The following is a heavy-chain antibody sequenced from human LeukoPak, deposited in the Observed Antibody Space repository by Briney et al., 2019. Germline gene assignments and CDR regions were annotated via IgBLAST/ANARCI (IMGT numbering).Heavy chain of an antibody. CDR3: ARDPEYSSSSREFDY. Sequence: GGSLRLSCAASGFTFSSYSMNWVRQAPGKGLEWVSSTSSSSSYIYYADSVKGRFTISRDNAKNSLYLQMNSLRAEDTAVYYCARDPEYSSSSREFDYWGQGTLVTVSS. CDR2: TSSSSSYI. J-gene: IGHJ4*02. D-gene: IGHD6-6*01. V-gene: IGHV3-21*01. CDR1: GFTFSSYS.